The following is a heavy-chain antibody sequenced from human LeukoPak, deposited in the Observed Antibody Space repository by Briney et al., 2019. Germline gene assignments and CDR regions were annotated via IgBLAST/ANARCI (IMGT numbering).Heavy chain of an antibody. CDR3: ARLLGSFGVIIGLDY. V-gene: IGHV4-34*01. CDR1: SGSFSGYF. CDR2: AGHSGSA. D-gene: IGHD3-3*01. Sequence: SETLSLTCAVSSGSFSGYFWRWIRQPPGKGLEWIGDAGHSGSADYNPSLKSRVSISVGSKNQFHLNVRYVTAADTAMYYCARLLGSFGVIIGLDYWGHGTFVTVSS. J-gene: IGHJ4*01.